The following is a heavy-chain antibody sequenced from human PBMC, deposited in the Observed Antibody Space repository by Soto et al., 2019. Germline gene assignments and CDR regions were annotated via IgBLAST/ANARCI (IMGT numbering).Heavy chain of an antibody. D-gene: IGHD1-7*01. J-gene: IGHJ3*01. Sequence: PVGSVRLSCAASEFTFRSYWMHWVRQSPGKGLVWVSRISGDGSSTTYADSVRGRFTISRDNAKNTVYLQMDSLRAEDTAVYYCARSLPGTYGAFDLWGQGTMVTVSS. V-gene: IGHV3-74*01. CDR1: EFTFRSYW. CDR3: ARSLPGTYGAFDL. CDR2: ISGDGSST.